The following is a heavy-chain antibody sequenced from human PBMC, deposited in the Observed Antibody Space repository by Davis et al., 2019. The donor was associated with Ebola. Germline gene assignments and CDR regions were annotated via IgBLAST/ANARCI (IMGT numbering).Heavy chain of an antibody. V-gene: IGHV3-30*03. Sequence: GESLKISCAASGFTFSSYGMHWVRQAPGKGPEWVAVMSYDGSMKYHAASVQNRFTISRDNSKQKLYLQMDSLKTEDTAVYHCTTRTAVTDVHAFDVWGQGTMVAVSP. CDR1: GFTFSSYG. J-gene: IGHJ3*01. CDR2: MSYDGSMK. CDR3: TTRTAVTDVHAFDV. D-gene: IGHD6-19*01.